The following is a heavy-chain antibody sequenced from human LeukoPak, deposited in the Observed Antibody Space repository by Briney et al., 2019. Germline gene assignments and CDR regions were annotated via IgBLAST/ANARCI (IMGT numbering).Heavy chain of an antibody. J-gene: IGHJ6*03. V-gene: IGHV4-34*01. CDR3: ARGGGYCSSTSCYRPSYYMDV. CDR1: GGSFSGYY. Sequence: SETLSLTCAVYGGSFSGYYWSWIRQPPRTGLEWIGEINHSGSTNYNPSLKSRVTISVDTSKNQFSLKLSSVTAADMAVYYCARGGGYCSSTSCYRPSYYMDVWGKGTTVTVSS. CDR2: INHSGST. D-gene: IGHD2-2*02.